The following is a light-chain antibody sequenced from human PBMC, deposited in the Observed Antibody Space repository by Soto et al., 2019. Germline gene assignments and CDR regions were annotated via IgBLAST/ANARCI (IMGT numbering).Light chain of an antibody. Sequence: EIVLTQSPGTLSLSPGERATLSCRASQSVSSNYLAWYQQKPGRAPKLLIYSASSRATGIPDRFSGSGSGTDFTLTISRLEPEDFAVYYCQQYLSSPFTFGPGTKVDIK. J-gene: IGKJ3*01. V-gene: IGKV3-20*01. CDR2: SAS. CDR1: QSVSSNY. CDR3: QQYLSSPFT.